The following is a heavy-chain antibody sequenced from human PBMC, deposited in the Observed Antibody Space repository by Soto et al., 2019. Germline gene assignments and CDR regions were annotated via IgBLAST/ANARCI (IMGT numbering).Heavy chain of an antibody. J-gene: IGHJ5*02. CDR3: AKDLTSMVRVVLPSP. Sequence: EVQLLQSGGGWVQPGGSLRLACAASGFTFSKYAMAWVRQAPGKGLEWVSSIRGSGVIKYYADSVQGRFTISRDNSNNTLSVQMNSLRVEDTAIYFCAKDLTSMVRVVLPSPWVHGILVTVSS. V-gene: IGHV3-23*01. D-gene: IGHD3-10*01. CDR2: IRGSGVIK. CDR1: GFTFSKYA.